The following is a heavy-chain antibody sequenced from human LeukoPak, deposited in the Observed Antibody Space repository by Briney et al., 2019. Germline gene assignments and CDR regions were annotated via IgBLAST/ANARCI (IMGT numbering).Heavy chain of an antibody. D-gene: IGHD3-9*01. CDR3: ARVHDTTGYYHYFDS. J-gene: IGHJ4*02. Sequence: GGSLRLSCAASGFTFSSYAMHWVRQAPGKGLEYVSAISSNGGSTYYANSVKGRFTISRDNSKYTLYLQMNNPRVEDTAIYYCARVHDTTGYYHYFDSWGQGTLVTVSS. V-gene: IGHV3-64*01. CDR2: ISSNGGST. CDR1: GFTFSSYA.